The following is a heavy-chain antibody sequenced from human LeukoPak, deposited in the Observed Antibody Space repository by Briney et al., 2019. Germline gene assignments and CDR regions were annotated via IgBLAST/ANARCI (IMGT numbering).Heavy chain of an antibody. CDR3: ARGGGYSGYDLIDY. V-gene: IGHV1-18*01. D-gene: IGHD5-12*01. J-gene: IGHJ4*02. Sequence: ASVKVSCKASGYTFTSYGISWVRQAPGQGLEWMGWISAYNGNTNHAQKLQCRVTMTTHTSTSTASMELRSLRSDDTAVYYCARGGGYSGYDLIDYWGQGTLVTVSS. CDR2: ISAYNGNT. CDR1: GYTFTSYG.